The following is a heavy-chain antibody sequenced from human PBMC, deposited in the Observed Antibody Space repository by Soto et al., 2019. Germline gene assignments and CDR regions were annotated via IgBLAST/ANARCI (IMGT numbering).Heavy chain of an antibody. Sequence: QVQLQESGPGLVKPSETLSLTCTVSGGSISNYYWTWIRQPPGKGLEWIGYIYYSGSTNYNPSLKSRVTISVETSKNRFSLKLSSVTAADTAVYYCARLGSGSSFGYWGQGTLVNVSS. CDR2: IYYSGST. J-gene: IGHJ4*02. CDR3: ARLGSGSSFGY. V-gene: IGHV4-59*08. CDR1: GGSISNYY. D-gene: IGHD6-25*01.